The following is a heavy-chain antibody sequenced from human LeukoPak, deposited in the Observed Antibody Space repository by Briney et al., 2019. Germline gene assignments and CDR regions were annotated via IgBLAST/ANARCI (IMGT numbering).Heavy chain of an antibody. J-gene: IGHJ4*02. Sequence: GESLKISCNLSGYIFTNYWIGWVRQVPGKGPEWMRIIYPGDSDTKYSPSFQGQVTISADKSITTAYLQWSSLKASDTALYYCARQSSSLGPFDYWGQGTLVTVSS. CDR2: IYPGDSDT. CDR3: ARQSSSLGPFDY. CDR1: GYIFTNYW. D-gene: IGHD3-10*01. V-gene: IGHV5-51*01.